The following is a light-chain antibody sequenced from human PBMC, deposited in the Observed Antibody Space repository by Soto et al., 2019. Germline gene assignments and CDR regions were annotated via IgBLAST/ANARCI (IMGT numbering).Light chain of an antibody. CDR3: QKYYSTPYT. J-gene: IGKJ2*01. V-gene: IGKV4-1*01. CDR2: WAS. CDR1: QSVLYSSNNKKY. Sequence: DIVLTQSPDSLAVSLGERATINCKSSQSVLYSSNNKKYLAWYQQKPGQPPKLLIYWASTRESGVPDRFSGSGSGTDFTLTISSLQAEEVAVYYCQKYYSTPYTFGQGTKLEIK.